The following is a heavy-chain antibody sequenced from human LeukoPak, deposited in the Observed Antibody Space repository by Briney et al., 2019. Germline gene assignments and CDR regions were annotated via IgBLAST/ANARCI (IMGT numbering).Heavy chain of an antibody. Sequence: PGGSLRLSCAASGFTFSDYYMSWVRQAPGKGLEWVSSISSSSSYIYYADSVKGRFTISRDNAKNSLYLQMNSLRAEDTAVYYCAREDYYYYGMDVWGQGTTVTVSS. V-gene: IGHV3-21*01. CDR2: ISSSSSYI. CDR1: GFTFSDYY. J-gene: IGHJ6*02. CDR3: AREDYYYYGMDV.